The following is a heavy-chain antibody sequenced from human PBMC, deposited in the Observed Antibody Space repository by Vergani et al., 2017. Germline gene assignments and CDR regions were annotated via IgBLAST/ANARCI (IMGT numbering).Heavy chain of an antibody. Sequence: QVQLQESGPGLAKPSETLSLTCAVSGYSISTNYYWGWSRQPPGKRLEWIGSIYHSGSTYYNPSLKSRVSISVDTSKNQFSLKMTSVTAADTAVYYCARIGVAGRGGAFDIWGQGTMVTVSS. CDR3: ARIGVAGRGGAFDI. V-gene: IGHV4-38-2*01. CDR2: IYHSGST. CDR1: GYSISTNYY. J-gene: IGHJ3*02. D-gene: IGHD6-19*01.